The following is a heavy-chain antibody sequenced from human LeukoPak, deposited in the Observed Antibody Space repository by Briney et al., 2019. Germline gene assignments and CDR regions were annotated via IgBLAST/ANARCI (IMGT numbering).Heavy chain of an antibody. D-gene: IGHD5-24*01. CDR3: ASRDNGYYYGMDV. J-gene: IGHJ6*02. CDR1: GFTVSSNY. CDR2: LYSGGST. Sequence: PGGSLRLSCAASGFTVSSNYMSWVRQAPGKGLEWVSLLYSGGSTYYADSVKGRFTISRDNSKNTLYLQMNSLRAEDTAVYYCASRDNGYYYGMDVWGQGTTVTVSS. V-gene: IGHV3-66*01.